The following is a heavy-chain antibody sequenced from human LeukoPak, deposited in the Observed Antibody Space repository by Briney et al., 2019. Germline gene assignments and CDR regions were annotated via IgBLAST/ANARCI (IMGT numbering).Heavy chain of an antibody. CDR2: IPGSGGAT. J-gene: IGHJ6*02. V-gene: IGHV3-23*01. CDR3: ARARPWDSSRSYYFGMDV. Sequence: GGSLRLSCEASGFTFSSYAIRWVRQAPGTGLEWVSSIPGSGGATYYADSVRGRFSISRDSSKNTVYLQMDSLRDEDTAVYYCARARPWDSSRSYYFGMDVWGHGTTVTVSS. CDR1: GFTFSSYA. D-gene: IGHD3-22*01.